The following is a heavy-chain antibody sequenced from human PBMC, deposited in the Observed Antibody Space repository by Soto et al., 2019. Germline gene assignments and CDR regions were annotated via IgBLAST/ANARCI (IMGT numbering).Heavy chain of an antibody. D-gene: IGHD3-10*01. Sequence: QITLKESGPTLVKPTQTLTLTCTFSGFSLSTNKVGVGWIRQPSGMALEWLALIYGDDTKRYSPSLKSRLTITKDTSKNQVVLTMTNMDPVDTGTYYCAHRISFGELRCWGQGTLVTVSS. V-gene: IGHV2-5*02. CDR3: AHRISFGELRC. CDR2: IYGDDTK. CDR1: GFSLSTNKVG. J-gene: IGHJ4*02.